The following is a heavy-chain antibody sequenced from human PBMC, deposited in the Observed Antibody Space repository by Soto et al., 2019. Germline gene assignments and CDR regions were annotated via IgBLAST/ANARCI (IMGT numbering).Heavy chain of an antibody. CDR3: ARDSFPYYHNSTGYGEAFDP. CDR2: ISDDGDKV. V-gene: IGHV3-30-3*01. Sequence: GGSLRLSCAASEFTFSDYAMHWVRQAPGKGLEWVAVISDDGDKVFYADSMKDRLTISRDNSKSTLFLQLTSLGPEDTALYYCARDSFPYYHNSTGYGEAFDPWGQGTVVTV. J-gene: IGHJ5*02. CDR1: EFTFSDYA. D-gene: IGHD3-22*01.